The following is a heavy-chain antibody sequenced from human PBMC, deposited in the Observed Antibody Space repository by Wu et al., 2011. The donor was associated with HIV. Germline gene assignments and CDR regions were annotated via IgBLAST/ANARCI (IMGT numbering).Heavy chain of an antibody. Sequence: QVQLVQSGAEVKKPGASVKVSCKASGYTFTGYYMHWVRQAPGQGLEWMGWINPNSGGTNYAQKFQGRVTMTRDTSISTAYMELSRLRSDDTAVYYCAREAVRGVRRPGAEYFQHWGQGTLVTVSS. D-gene: IGHD3-10*01. CDR3: AREAVRGVRRPGAEYFQH. V-gene: IGHV1-2*02. CDR1: GYTFTGYY. CDR2: INPNSGGT. J-gene: IGHJ1*01.